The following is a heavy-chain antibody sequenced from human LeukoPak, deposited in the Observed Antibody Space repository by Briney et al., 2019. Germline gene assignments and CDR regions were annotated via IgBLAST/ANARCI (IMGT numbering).Heavy chain of an antibody. Sequence: GESLKISCKGAGYSFTSYWIGWVRQMPGKGLEWMGIIYPGDSDTRYSPSFQGQVTISADKSISTAYLQWSSLKASDTAMYYCARPRAAAEIFFDLWGRGTLVTVSS. D-gene: IGHD6-13*01. J-gene: IGHJ2*01. CDR2: IYPGDSDT. CDR1: GYSFTSYW. CDR3: ARPRAAAEIFFDL. V-gene: IGHV5-51*01.